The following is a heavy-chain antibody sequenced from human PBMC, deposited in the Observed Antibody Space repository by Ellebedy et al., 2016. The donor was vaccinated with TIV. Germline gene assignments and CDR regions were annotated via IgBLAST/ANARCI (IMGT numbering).Heavy chain of an antibody. CDR1: GFTFSSYE. V-gene: IGHV3-48*03. D-gene: IGHD6-19*01. Sequence: GESLKISCAASGFTFSSYEMNWVRQAPGKGLEWVSYISSTGSTIYYADSVKGRFTISRDDAKNSLYLQMNSLRAEDTAVYYCARDSSGWYMSWGQGTLVTVSS. CDR2: ISSTGSTI. CDR3: ARDSSGWYMS. J-gene: IGHJ4*02.